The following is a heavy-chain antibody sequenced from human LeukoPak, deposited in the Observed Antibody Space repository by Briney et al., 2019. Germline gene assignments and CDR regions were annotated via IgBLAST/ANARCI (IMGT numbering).Heavy chain of an antibody. CDR2: INTNTGNP. V-gene: IGHV7-4-1*02. CDR1: GHTFTSYA. D-gene: IGHD5-18*01. Sequence: ASVKVSCKASGHTFTSYAMNWVRQAPGQGLEWMGWINTNTGNPTYAQGFTGRFVFSLDTSVSTAYLQISSLKAEDTAVYYCARDGPLGIQLWLFHFDYWGQGTLVTVSS. CDR3: ARDGPLGIQLWLFHFDY. J-gene: IGHJ4*02.